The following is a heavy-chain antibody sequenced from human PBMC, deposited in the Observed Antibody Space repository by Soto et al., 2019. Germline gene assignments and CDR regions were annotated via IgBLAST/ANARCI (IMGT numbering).Heavy chain of an antibody. CDR1: GGSISSSSYY. V-gene: IGHV4-39*01. D-gene: IGHD3-16*02. J-gene: IGHJ4*02. CDR3: ARAYRIMITFGGVIVPGHFDY. Sequence: QLQLQESGPGLVKPSETLSLTCTVSGGSISSSSYYWGWIRQPPGKGLEWIGSIYYSGSTYYNPSLKSRVLISVDTSKTQFSLKLSSVTAADTAVYYCARAYRIMITFGGVIVPGHFDYWGQGTLVTVSS. CDR2: IYYSGST.